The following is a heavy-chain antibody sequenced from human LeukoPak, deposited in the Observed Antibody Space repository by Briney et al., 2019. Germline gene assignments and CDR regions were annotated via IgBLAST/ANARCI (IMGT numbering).Heavy chain of an antibody. CDR2: IKQDGSGK. J-gene: IGHJ3*01. CDR1: GFTFSSYW. D-gene: IGHD3-22*01. V-gene: IGHV3-7*01. Sequence: GGSLRLSCAASGFTFSSYWMSWVRQAPGKGLEWVANIKQDGSGKYYVDSVKGRFTIYRDNAKNSVYLQLSSLRAVDTAVYYCARDRYYYDSSGTEAFDVWGQGTMVTDSS. CDR3: ARDRYYYDSSGTEAFDV.